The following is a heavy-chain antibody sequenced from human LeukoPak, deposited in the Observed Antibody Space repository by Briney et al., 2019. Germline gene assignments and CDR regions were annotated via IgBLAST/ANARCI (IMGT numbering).Heavy chain of an antibody. Sequence: ASVKVSCKTSGYTFTSYDINWVRQATGQGLEWMGWMNPNSGDTGYVQKFQGRVTVTRDTSISTAYMELSSLRSDDTAVYYCARDLRDYDFWSGYYEYYYYMDVWGKGTTVTVSS. CDR1: GYTFTSYD. CDR3: ARDLRDYDFWSGYYEYYYYMDV. V-gene: IGHV1-8*02. D-gene: IGHD3-3*01. CDR2: MNPNSGDT. J-gene: IGHJ6*03.